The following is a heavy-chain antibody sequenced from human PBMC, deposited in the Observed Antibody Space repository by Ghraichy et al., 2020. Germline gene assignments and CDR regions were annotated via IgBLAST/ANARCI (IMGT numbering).Heavy chain of an antibody. CDR3: AKGDDSGTGWFFDL. J-gene: IGHJ2*01. CDR2: ISDNGGST. CDR1: GFTFSSYG. V-gene: IGHV3-64D*06. D-gene: IGHD6-25*01. Sequence: GGSLRLSCLASGFTFSSYGMQWVRQAPGKGLTYVSGISDNGGSTYYPDSMKGRFTVSRDNSKSTLYLQMSSLRAEDTALYYCAKGDDSGTGWFFDLWGRGTLVTVSS.